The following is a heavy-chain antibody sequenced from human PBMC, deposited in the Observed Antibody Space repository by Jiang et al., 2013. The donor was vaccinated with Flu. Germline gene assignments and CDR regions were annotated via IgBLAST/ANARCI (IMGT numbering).Heavy chain of an antibody. D-gene: IGHD5-18*01. CDR3: ARVLGGYSYGYLDY. CDR1: GYTFTGYY. CDR2: INPNSGGT. V-gene: IGHV1-2*02. J-gene: IGHJ4*02. Sequence: GYTFTGYYMHWVRQAPGQGLEWMGWINPNSGGTNYAQKFQGRVTMTRDTSISTAYMELSRLRSDDTAVYYCARVLGGYSYGYLDYWGQGTLVTVSS.